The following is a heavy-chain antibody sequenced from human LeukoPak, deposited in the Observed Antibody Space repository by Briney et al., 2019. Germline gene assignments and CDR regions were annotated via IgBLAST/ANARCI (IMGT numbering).Heavy chain of an antibody. D-gene: IGHD6-19*01. Sequence: ASVKVSCKASGYTFTGYYMHWVRQATGQGLEWMGWMNPNSGNTGYAQKFQGRVTITADESTSTAYMELSSLRSEDTAVYYCARKSSGWYTGGSNWFDPWGQGTLVTVSS. CDR2: MNPNSGNT. CDR1: GYTFTGYY. V-gene: IGHV1-8*03. CDR3: ARKSSGWYTGGSNWFDP. J-gene: IGHJ5*02.